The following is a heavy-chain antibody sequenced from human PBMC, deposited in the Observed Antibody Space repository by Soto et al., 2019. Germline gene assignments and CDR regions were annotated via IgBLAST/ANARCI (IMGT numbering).Heavy chain of an antibody. CDR2: IYDSGNT. CDR3: AKRIVGTTGHAFDV. Sequence: SETLSLTCTVSGGPIRSYCWSWIRQPPGKGLEWIGYIYDSGNTDYNPSLKSRVTISVDTSKNQFSLKLSSVTTADTAVYYCAKRIVGTTGHAFDVWGQGTTVTVSS. V-gene: IGHV4-59*01. D-gene: IGHD1-26*01. J-gene: IGHJ6*02. CDR1: GGPIRSYC.